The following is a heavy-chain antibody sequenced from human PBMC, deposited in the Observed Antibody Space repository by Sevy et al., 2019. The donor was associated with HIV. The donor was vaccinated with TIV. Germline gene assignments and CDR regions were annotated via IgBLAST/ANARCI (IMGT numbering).Heavy chain of an antibody. Sequence: VGSLRLSCAASGFTFSSYEMNWVRQAPGKGLEWVSYITNSGSTIYYADSVKGRFTISRDNAKNSLYLQMNSLRAEDTAIYYCARDRGGYYYGSGSYFDYWGQGTLVTVSS. CDR1: GFTFSSYE. V-gene: IGHV3-48*03. CDR2: ITNSGSTI. J-gene: IGHJ4*02. D-gene: IGHD3-10*01. CDR3: ARDRGGYYYGSGSYFDY.